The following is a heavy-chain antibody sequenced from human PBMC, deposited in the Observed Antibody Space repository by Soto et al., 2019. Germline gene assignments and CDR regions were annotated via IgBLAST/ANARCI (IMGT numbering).Heavy chain of an antibody. CDR1: GGSVSSGSYY. J-gene: IGHJ6*02. CDR2: IYYSGST. V-gene: IGHV4-61*01. CDR3: ARVLRYFDLDYYGMDV. Sequence: SETLSLTCTGSGGSVSSGSYYWSWIRQPPGKGLEWIGYIYYSGSTNYNPSLKSRVTISVDTSKNQFSLKLSSVTAADTAVYYCARVLRYFDLDYYGMDVWGQGTTVTVSS. D-gene: IGHD3-9*01.